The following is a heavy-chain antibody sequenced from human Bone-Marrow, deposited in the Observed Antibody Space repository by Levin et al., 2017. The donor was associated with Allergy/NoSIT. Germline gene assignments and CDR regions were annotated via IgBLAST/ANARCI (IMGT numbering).Heavy chain of an antibody. CDR1: GFTFSNSW. Sequence: GGSLRLSCAASGFTFSNSWMSWVRQAPGKGLEWVANIKEDGSEKYYVDSVKGRFTISRDNAKNSLYVQMNSLRAADTAVYYCARDQFRRATIGARWFDPWGQGTLVTVSS. D-gene: IGHD5-24*01. J-gene: IGHJ5*02. V-gene: IGHV3-7*01. CDR3: ARDQFRRATIGARWFDP. CDR2: IKEDGSEK.